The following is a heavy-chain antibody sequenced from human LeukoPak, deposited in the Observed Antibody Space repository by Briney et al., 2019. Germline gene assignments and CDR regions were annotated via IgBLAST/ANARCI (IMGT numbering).Heavy chain of an antibody. J-gene: IGHJ4*02. V-gene: IGHV6-1*01. Sequence: SHTLSLTCAISGDSVSSNSAAWNWIRQSPSRGLEWLGRTYYRSKWYNDYAVSVKSRITINPDTSKNQFSLQLNSVTPEDTAVYYCARGGDHSFGYSSSWYSFDYWGQGTLVTVSS. D-gene: IGHD6-13*01. CDR1: GDSVSSNSAA. CDR3: ARGGDHSFGYSSSWYSFDY. CDR2: TYYRSKWYN.